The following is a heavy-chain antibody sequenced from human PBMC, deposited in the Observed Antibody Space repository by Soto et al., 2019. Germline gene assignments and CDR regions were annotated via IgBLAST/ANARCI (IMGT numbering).Heavy chain of an antibody. CDR3: ARAEVGYDNYYYYYMDV. V-gene: IGHV4-4*02. D-gene: IGHD5-12*01. Sequence: SETLSLTCAVSSGSISSSNWWSWVRQPPGKGLEWIGEIYHSGSTNYNPSLKSRVTISVDKSKNQFSLKLSSVTAADTAVYYCARAEVGYDNYYYYYMDVWGKGTTVTVSS. CDR1: SGSISSSNW. CDR2: IYHSGST. J-gene: IGHJ6*03.